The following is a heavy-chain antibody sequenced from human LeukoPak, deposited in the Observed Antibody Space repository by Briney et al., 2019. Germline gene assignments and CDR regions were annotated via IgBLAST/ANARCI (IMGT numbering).Heavy chain of an antibody. CDR2: IYSGGST. D-gene: IGHD6-19*01. J-gene: IGHJ6*02. V-gene: IGHV3-66*01. CDR1: GFTVSSNY. Sequence: GGSLRLSCAASGFTVSSNYMSWVRQAPGKGLEWVSVIYSGGSTYYADSVKGRFTISRDNSKNTLYPQMNSLRAEDTAVYYCARDSRGYSSGWYVNYGMDVWGQGTTVTVSS. CDR3: ARDSRGYSSGWYVNYGMDV.